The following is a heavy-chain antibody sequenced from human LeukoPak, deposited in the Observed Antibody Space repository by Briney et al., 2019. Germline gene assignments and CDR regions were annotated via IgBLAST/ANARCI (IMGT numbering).Heavy chain of an antibody. CDR2: INTDKGHT. D-gene: IGHD2-15*01. V-gene: IGHV1-18*01. CDR1: AYNLTNYN. CDR3: AREFGHCSGDNCFYFFDS. J-gene: IGHJ4*02. Sequence: ASVKVSCKASAYNLTNYNISWVRQAPGQGLQWMGWINTDKGHTNFVPKFQGRVTVTTDTSTNTAYMELGRLGSDDTAVYYCAREFGHCSGDNCFYFFDSWGQGSLVTVSS.